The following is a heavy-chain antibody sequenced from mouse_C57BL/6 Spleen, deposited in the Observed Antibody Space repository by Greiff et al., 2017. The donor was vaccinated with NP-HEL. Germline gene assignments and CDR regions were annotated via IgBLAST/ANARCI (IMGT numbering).Heavy chain of an antibody. D-gene: IGHD2-3*01. J-gene: IGHJ2*01. CDR2: IHPNSGST. CDR1: GYTFTSYW. V-gene: IGHV1-64*01. Sequence: VQLQQSGAELVKPGASVKLSCKASGYTFTSYWMHWVKQRPGQGLEWIGMIHPNSGSTNYNEKFKSKATLTVDKSSSTAYMQLSSLTSEDSAVYYCARSCIYDGYYFDYWGQGTTLTVSS. CDR3: ARSCIYDGYYFDY.